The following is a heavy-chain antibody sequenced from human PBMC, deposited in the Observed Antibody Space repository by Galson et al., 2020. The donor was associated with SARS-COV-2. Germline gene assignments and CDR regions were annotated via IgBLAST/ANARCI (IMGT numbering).Heavy chain of an antibody. D-gene: IGHD3-10*01. CDR2: INPNSGGT. J-gene: IGHJ5*02. V-gene: IGHV1-2*02. CDR3: ARDNGGLYGSGNWFDP. CDR1: GYTFTGYY. Sequence: ASVKVSCKASGYTFTGYYMHWVRQAPGQGLEWMGWINPNSGGTNYAQKFQGRVTMTRDTSISTAYMELSRLRSDNTAVYYCARDNGGLYGSGNWFDPWGQGTLVTVSS.